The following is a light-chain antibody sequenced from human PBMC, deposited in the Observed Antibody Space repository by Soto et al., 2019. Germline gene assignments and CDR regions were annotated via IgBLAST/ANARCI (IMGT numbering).Light chain of an antibody. V-gene: IGLV1-47*01. CDR2: RIN. Sequence: QSVLTQPPSVSGTPGQRVTISCSGGSSNIGSNNVYWYQQLPGTAPKLLIYRINQRPSGVPDRFSGSRSGTSASLAISGLRSEDEADYFCFSYTANDNWVFGRGTKLTVL. CDR3: FSYTANDNWV. J-gene: IGLJ3*02. CDR1: SSNIGSNN.